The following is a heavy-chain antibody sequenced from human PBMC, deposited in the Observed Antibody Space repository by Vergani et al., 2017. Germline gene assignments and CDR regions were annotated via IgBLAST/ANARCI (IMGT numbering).Heavy chain of an antibody. CDR2: ISSSSSTI. CDR3: ARSSMVRGVIIPYYYYGMDV. Sequence: EVQLVESGGGLVQPGGSLRLSCAASGFTFSSYSMNWVRQAPGKGLEWVSYISSSSSTIYYADSVKGRFTISRDNAKNSLYLQMNSLRAEDTAVYYCARSSMVRGVIIPYYYYGMDVWGQGP. J-gene: IGHJ6*02. V-gene: IGHV3-48*01. D-gene: IGHD3-10*01. CDR1: GFTFSSYS.